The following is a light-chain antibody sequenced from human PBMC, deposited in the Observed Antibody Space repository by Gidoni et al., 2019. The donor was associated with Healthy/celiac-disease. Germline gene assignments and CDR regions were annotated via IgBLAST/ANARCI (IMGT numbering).Light chain of an antibody. Sequence: EIVFTHSPGPLSLSPGERATLSCRASQSVSSSYLAWYQKKPGPAPRLLIYGASSRASGIPDRFSGSGAGTDFNITSSRLEAEDFVVYYCQQYGSSPTFGQGTKLEIK. J-gene: IGKJ2*01. CDR3: QQYGSSPT. CDR2: GAS. CDR1: QSVSSSY. V-gene: IGKV3-20*01.